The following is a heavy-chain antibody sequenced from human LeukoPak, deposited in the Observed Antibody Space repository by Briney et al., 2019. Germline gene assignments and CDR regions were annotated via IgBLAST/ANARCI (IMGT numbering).Heavy chain of an antibody. J-gene: IGHJ5*02. CDR3: ARAGWGPPRNGRDKKPSFTYNWFDP. CDR1: GGTFSSYA. CDR2: IIPIFGTA. D-gene: IGHD1-26*01. Sequence: ASVKLSCKASGGTFSSYAISWVRQAPGQGLEWMGGIIPIFGTANYAQKFQGRVTITADKSTSTAYMELSSLRSEDTAVYYCARAGWGPPRNGRDKKPSFTYNWFDPWGQGTLVSVPS. V-gene: IGHV1-69*06.